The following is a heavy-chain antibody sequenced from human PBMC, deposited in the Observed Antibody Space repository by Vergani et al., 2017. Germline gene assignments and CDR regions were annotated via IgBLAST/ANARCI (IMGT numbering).Heavy chain of an antibody. D-gene: IGHD3-10*01. CDR1: GFTFGDYA. J-gene: IGHJ4*02. CDR3: ATSSVGPPFGELFVPGGY. Sequence: EVQLVESGGGLVQPGRSLRLSCTASGFTFGDYAMSWFRQAPGKGLEWVGFIRSKAYGGTTEYAASVKGRFTISRDNSKNTLYLQMNSLRAEDTAVYYCATSSVGPPFGELFVPGGYWGQGTLVIVSS. V-gene: IGHV3-49*03. CDR2: IRSKAYGGTT.